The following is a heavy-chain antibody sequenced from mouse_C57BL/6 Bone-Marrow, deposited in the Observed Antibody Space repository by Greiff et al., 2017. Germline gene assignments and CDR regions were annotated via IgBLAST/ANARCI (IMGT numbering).Heavy chain of an antibody. CDR2: IYPSDSET. CDR1: GYTFTSYW. J-gene: IGHJ2*01. CDR3: ARGGSSCFDY. D-gene: IGHD1-1*01. Sequence: QVQLQQPGAELVRPGSSVKLSCKASGYTFTSYWMDWVKQRPGQGPEWIGNIYPSDSETHYNQKFKDKATLTVDKSSSTAYMQLSSLTSEDSAVYYCARGGSSCFDYWGQGTTLTVSS. V-gene: IGHV1-61*01.